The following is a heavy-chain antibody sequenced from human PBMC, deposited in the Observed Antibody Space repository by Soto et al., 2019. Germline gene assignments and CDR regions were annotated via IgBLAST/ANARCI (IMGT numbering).Heavy chain of an antibody. CDR2: ISHTGYT. J-gene: IGHJ4*02. V-gene: IGHV4-59*02. D-gene: IGHD3-10*02. Sequence: DTLSLTCSVSDASVSKYYWSWIRQPPGKGLEWIGYISHTGYTSYNPSLESRLTISMDKSKNQLSLNLNSVTTADTAVYYCARGQLLFAYWGQGTPVTVSS. CDR1: DASVSKYY. CDR3: ARGQLLFAY.